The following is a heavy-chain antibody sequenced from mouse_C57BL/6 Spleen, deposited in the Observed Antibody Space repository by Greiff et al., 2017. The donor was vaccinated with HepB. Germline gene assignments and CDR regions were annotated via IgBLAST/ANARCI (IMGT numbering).Heavy chain of an antibody. CDR1: GFTFSSYG. Sequence: EVQGVESGGDLVKPGGSLKLSCAASGFTFSSYGMSWVRQTPDKRLEWVATISSGGSYTYYPDSVKGRFTISRDNAKNTLYLQMSSLKSEDTAMYYCARDELGVEYFDVWGTGTTVTVSS. J-gene: IGHJ1*03. V-gene: IGHV5-6*01. D-gene: IGHD4-1*01. CDR3: ARDELGVEYFDV. CDR2: ISSGGSYT.